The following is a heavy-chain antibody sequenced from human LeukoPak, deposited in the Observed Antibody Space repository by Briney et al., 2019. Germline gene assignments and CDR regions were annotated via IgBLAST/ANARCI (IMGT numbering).Heavy chain of an antibody. V-gene: IGHV4-59*12. Sequence: YTGTTSYNPSLRSRVTISVDKSKNQFSLKLSSVTAADTAVYHCAREGRIYSGYGRAFDIWGQGTMVTVSS. J-gene: IGHJ3*02. CDR3: AREGRIYSGYGRAFDI. CDR2: YTGTT. D-gene: IGHD5-12*01.